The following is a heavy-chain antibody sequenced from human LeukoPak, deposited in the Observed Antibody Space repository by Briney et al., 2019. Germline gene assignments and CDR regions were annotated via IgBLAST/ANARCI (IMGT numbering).Heavy chain of an antibody. V-gene: IGHV4-39*01. CDR2: IYYSGST. J-gene: IGHJ5*02. CDR3: ARGPRFGELLWHWFDP. CDR1: GGSISSSSYY. D-gene: IGHD3-10*01. Sequence: SETLSLTCTVSGGSISSSSYYWGWIRQPPGKGLEWIGSIYYSGSTYYNPSLKSRVTISVDTSKNQFSLKLRSVTAADTAVYYCARGPRFGELLWHWFDPWGQGTLVTVSS.